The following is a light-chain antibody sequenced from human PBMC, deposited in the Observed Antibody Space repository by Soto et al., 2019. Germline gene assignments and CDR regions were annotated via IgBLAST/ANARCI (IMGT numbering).Light chain of an antibody. CDR3: SSYTSSSTLYV. V-gene: IGLV2-14*01. J-gene: IGLJ1*01. Sequence: QSALTQPASVSGSPGQSITISCTGTSSDVGGYNYVSWYQQHPGKAPKLMIYDVSNRPSGVSNRFSGSKSYNTASLTISGLQAEDEDYYYCSSYTSSSTLYVFGTGTKLTVL. CDR1: SSDVGGYNY. CDR2: DVS.